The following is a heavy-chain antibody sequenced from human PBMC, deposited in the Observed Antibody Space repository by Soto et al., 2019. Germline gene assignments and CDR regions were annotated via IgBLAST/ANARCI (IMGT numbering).Heavy chain of an antibody. D-gene: IGHD4-17*01. CDR1: GGSISSYY. Sequence: SETLSLTCTVSGGSISSYYWSWIRQPPGKGLEWIGYIYYSGSTNYNPSLKSRVTISVDTSKNQFSLKLSSVTAADTAVYYCARHGSHDYGDYVDYWGQGTLVTVSS. CDR3: ARHGSHDYGDYVDY. J-gene: IGHJ4*02. V-gene: IGHV4-59*08. CDR2: IYYSGST.